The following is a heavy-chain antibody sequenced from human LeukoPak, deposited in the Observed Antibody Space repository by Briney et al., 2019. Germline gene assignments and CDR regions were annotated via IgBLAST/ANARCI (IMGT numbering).Heavy chain of an antibody. V-gene: IGHV3-48*03. D-gene: IGHD6-19*01. CDR2: ISSSAGTT. Sequence: GGSLRLSCAASGFTFSSYEMNWVRQAPGKGLEWVSYISSSAGTTYYADSVRGRFTISRDNSKNTVNLQMNSLRAEDTALYYCAGGQMFTSGGFDDWGQGTLVTVSS. CDR1: GFTFSSYE. J-gene: IGHJ4*02. CDR3: AGGQMFTSGGFDD.